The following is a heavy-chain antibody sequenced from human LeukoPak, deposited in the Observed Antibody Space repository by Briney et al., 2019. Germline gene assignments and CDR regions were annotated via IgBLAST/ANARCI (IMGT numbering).Heavy chain of an antibody. J-gene: IGHJ6*02. D-gene: IGHD6-13*01. Sequence: GGSLRLSCVASGXTFSSYWMTWVRQAPGKGLEWVANIKPDGTQNYYVDSVKGRFTISRDNAKNSLYLQMNSLRADETAVYYCARLRPYSSSWYAYYGMDVWGQGTTVTVSS. CDR1: GXTFSSYW. CDR2: IKPDGTQN. CDR3: ARLRPYSSSWYAYYGMDV. V-gene: IGHV3-7*04.